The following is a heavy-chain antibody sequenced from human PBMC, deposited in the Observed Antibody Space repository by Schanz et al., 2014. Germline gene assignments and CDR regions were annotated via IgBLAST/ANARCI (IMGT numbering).Heavy chain of an antibody. Sequence: EVRLVESGGGLVQPGGSLRLSCEASGFDFNSYSMNWVRQVPGKGLEWLSYIATSSSTRHYADSVKGRVTISRDNAKISVSLQMRRLRDEDTAVYYCASGVHVSSLQKGLQFWGRGALVIVSS. CDR2: IATSSSTR. D-gene: IGHD3-10*01. V-gene: IGHV3-48*02. CDR1: GFDFNSYS. J-gene: IGHJ1*01. CDR3: ASGVHVSSLQKGLQF.